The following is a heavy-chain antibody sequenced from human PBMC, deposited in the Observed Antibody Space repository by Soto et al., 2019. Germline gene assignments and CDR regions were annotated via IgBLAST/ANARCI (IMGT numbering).Heavy chain of an antibody. Sequence: EVQLLESGGGLVQPGGSLRLSCAASGFTFSTYAMSWVRQAPGKGLEWVATIRGSGGNTHYADSVKGRFTTSRDNSENTVYLQMNSLRAEDTAVYYCARVKAQILISGCDGGDDIWGHGTMVTVSS. CDR1: GFTFSTYA. V-gene: IGHV3-23*01. CDR3: ARVKAQILISGCDGGDDI. J-gene: IGHJ3*02. D-gene: IGHD6-19*01. CDR2: IRGSGGNT.